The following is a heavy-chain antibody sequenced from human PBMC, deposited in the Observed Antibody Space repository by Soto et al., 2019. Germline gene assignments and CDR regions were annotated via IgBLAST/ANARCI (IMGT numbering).Heavy chain of an antibody. V-gene: IGHV3-33*01. J-gene: IGHJ4*02. CDR1: GFSFSTYG. CDR2: IWNDGSNK. Sequence: QVQLVESGGGVVQPGGSLRLSCAASGFSFSTYGMHWVRQAPGKGLEWVAVIWNDGSNKYYIDSVKGRFTVSRDNSKNKPYLQMNSLRSEDTGMYFCARDQQGATWDWGQGTLVTVSS. D-gene: IGHD1-26*01. CDR3: ARDQQGATWD.